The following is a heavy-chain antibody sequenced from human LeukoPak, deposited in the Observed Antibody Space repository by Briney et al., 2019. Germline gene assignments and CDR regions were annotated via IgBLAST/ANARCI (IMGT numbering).Heavy chain of an antibody. CDR3: ARAPLTGEG. V-gene: IGHV3-21*01. Sequence: PGKGLEWVSSISSSSSYTKSADSVKGRFTISRDNAKNSLYLQMNSLRAEDTAVYYCARAPLTGEGWGQGTLVTVSS. J-gene: IGHJ4*02. D-gene: IGHD7-27*01. CDR2: ISSSSSYT.